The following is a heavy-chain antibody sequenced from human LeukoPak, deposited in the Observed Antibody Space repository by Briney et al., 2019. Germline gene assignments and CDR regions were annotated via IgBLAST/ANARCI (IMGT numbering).Heavy chain of an antibody. V-gene: IGHV3-7*03. D-gene: IGHD3-3*01. CDR2: IKQDGSEK. Sequence: GGSLRLSCAASGFTFSSYWMSWVRQAPGKGLEWVANIKQDGSEKYYVDSVKGRFTISRGNAKNSLYLQMNSLRAEDTAVYYCARGLRFLEWLFHGNYYYGMDVWGQGTTVTVSS. CDR1: GFTFSSYW. CDR3: ARGLRFLEWLFHGNYYYGMDV. J-gene: IGHJ6*02.